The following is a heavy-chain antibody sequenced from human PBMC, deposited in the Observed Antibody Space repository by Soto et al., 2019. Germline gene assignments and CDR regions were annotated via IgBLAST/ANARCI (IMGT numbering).Heavy chain of an antibody. CDR1: GFTFSSYA. Sequence: GGSLRLSCAASGFTFSSYAMSWVRQAPGKGLEWVSVISGSDDSTYYADSVKGRFTISRDNSKNTLYLQMNSLRAEDTAVYYCAKRSSSSTFDYRAQRTPVTVSS. D-gene: IGHD6-6*01. CDR3: AKRSSSSTFDY. J-gene: IGHJ4*02. V-gene: IGHV3-23*01. CDR2: ISGSDDST.